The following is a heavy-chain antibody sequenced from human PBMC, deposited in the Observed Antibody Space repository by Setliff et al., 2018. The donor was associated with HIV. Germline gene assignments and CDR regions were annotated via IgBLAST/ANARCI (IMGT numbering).Heavy chain of an antibody. CDR1: ADTFSSHV. Sequence: VKVSCKASADTFSSHVISWFRQAPGQGLEWMGGIIPIFGSANFPQNFQGRLTITVDEPTSTAYMELSSLTSDDTAVYYCARPTYYTDNSGHPRYYFETWGQGTRVTSPQ. CDR2: IIPIFGSA. V-gene: IGHV1-69*01. CDR3: ARPTYYTDNSGHPRYYFET. D-gene: IGHD3-22*01. J-gene: IGHJ5*02.